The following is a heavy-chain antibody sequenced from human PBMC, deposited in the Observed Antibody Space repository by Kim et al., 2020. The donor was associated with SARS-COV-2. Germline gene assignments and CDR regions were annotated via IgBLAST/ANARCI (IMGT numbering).Heavy chain of an antibody. Sequence: ASVKVSCKTSGYTFTRYYMQWVRQAPGHGLEWMGLINPRDSSAKYSQKFQGRVNMTRDTSTSTVYMGVSSLKSEDTAVYFCCGGLSLVWGEIVDTWGQGTLVIVSS. J-gene: IGHJ5*02. D-gene: IGHD2-21*01. CDR3: CGGLSLVWGEIVDT. V-gene: IGHV1-46*01. CDR1: GYTFTRYY. CDR2: INPRDSSA.